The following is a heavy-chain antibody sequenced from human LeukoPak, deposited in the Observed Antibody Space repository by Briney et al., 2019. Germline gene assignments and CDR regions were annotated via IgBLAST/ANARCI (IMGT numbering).Heavy chain of an antibody. D-gene: IGHD6-25*01. CDR3: ARGGYAPARWYGRVERDYFDC. CDR2: IYYSGST. Sequence: SETLSLTCTVSGGSISSGDYYWSWIRQPPGKGLEWIGYIYYSGSTYYNPSLKSRVTISVDTSKNQFSLKLSSVTAADTAVYYSARGGYAPARWYGRVERDYFDCWGQGTLVTVSS. V-gene: IGHV4-30-4*01. J-gene: IGHJ4*02. CDR1: GGSISSGDYY.